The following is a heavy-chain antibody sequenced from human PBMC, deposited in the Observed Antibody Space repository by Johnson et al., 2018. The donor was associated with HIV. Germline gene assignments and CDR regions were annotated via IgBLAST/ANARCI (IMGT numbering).Heavy chain of an antibody. Sequence: QVQLVESGGGVVQPGGSLRLSCAASGLTFSSYAMHWVRQAPGKGLEWVAVISYDGSTQYYADSVKGRFTISRANSKNTLYLQMNSLRAEDTAVYYCARVKSYGNWGSRKGGRESRAAFDIWGQGTMVTVSS. CDR1: GLTFSSYA. D-gene: IGHD7-27*01. CDR3: ARVKSYGNWGSRKGGRESRAAFDI. V-gene: IGHV3-30*04. CDR2: ISYDGSTQ. J-gene: IGHJ3*02.